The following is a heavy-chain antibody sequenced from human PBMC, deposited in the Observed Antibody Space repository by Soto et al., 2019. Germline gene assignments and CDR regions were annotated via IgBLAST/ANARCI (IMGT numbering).Heavy chain of an antibody. J-gene: IGHJ6*02. CDR1: GGTFSRSA. D-gene: IGHD6-13*01. CDR2: IIPFFHAP. CDR3: ARSRAAAPPRVGMDV. Sequence: SVQVSCKAAGGTFSRSAMSWVRQHPGEGLEWMGGIIPFFHAPNYAQKFQGRVTITADESTSIVFMEMSSLRFEDTAVYYCARSRAAAPPRVGMDVWGQGTTVTVSS. V-gene: IGHV1-69*13.